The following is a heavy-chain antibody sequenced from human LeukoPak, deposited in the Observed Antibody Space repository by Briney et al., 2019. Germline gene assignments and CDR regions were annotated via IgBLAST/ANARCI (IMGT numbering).Heavy chain of an antibody. CDR1: GFTFSNAW. CDR3: TTGYEVRYFDWLLYSDYCYGMDV. D-gene: IGHD3-9*01. V-gene: IGHV3-15*01. J-gene: IGHJ6*02. CDR2: IKSKTDGGTT. Sequence: GGSLSLSCAASGFTFSNAWMSWVRQAPGKGLEWVGRIKSKTDGGTTDYAAPVKGRFTISRDDSKNTMYLQMNSLNTEHTAVYYCTTGYEVRYFDWLLYSDYCYGMDVWGQARTASVSS.